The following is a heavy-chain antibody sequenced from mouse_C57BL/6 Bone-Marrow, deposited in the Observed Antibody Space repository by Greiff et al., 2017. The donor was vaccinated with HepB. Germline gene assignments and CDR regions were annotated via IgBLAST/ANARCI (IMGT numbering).Heavy chain of an antibody. V-gene: IGHV5-4*01. CDR2: ISDGGSYT. CDR3: ARWVLRYDYYAMDY. Sequence: EVHLVESGGGLVKPGGSLKLSCAASGFTFSSYAMSWVRQTPEKRLEWVATISDGGSYTYYPDNVKGRFTISRDNAKNNLYLQMSHLKSEDTAMYYCARWVLRYDYYAMDYWGQGTSVTVSS. D-gene: IGHD1-1*01. CDR1: GFTFSSYA. J-gene: IGHJ4*01.